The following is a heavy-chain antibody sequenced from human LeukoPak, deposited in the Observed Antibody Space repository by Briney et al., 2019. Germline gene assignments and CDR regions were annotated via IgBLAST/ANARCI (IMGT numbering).Heavy chain of an antibody. D-gene: IGHD3-10*01. CDR3: AKDPYYGSGSRRLNGMDV. J-gene: IGHJ6*02. V-gene: IGHV3-30*18. CDR1: GFTFSSYG. Sequence: GGSLRLSCAVSGFTFSSYGMHWVRQAPGKGLEWVAVMSYDGSNKYYADSVKGRFTISRDNSKNTLYLQMSSLRAEDTAVYYCAKDPYYGSGSRRLNGMDVWGQGTTVTVSS. CDR2: MSYDGSNK.